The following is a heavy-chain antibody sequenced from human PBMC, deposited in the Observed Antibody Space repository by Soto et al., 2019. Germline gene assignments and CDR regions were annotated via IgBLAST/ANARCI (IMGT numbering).Heavy chain of an antibody. CDR2: ISSNSAYI. D-gene: IGHD3-10*01. CDR1: GFTFRSFT. V-gene: IGHV3-21*01. J-gene: IGHJ5*02. Sequence: GGSLRLSCAASGFTFRSFTMNWVRQAPGKGLEWVSTISSNSAYIYYTDALRGRFTISRDNAKNSLHLQMNSLRAEDTAVYYCTRHESRDRSARGWFDPWGPGTLVTVSS. CDR3: TRHESRDRSARGWFDP.